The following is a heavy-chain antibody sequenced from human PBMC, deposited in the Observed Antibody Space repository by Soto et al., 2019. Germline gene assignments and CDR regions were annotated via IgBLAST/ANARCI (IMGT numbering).Heavy chain of an antibody. CDR2: IIPMFGTA. J-gene: IGHJ4*02. V-gene: IGHV1-69*01. Sequence: QVQLVQSGAEVKKPGSSVKISCKASGGTFINHAFSWVRQAPGQGLEWMGGIIPMFGTADYSQKFQGRVTITADESTTTAHMELSSLRSDDSAVYYCAKVLLTYTSGWYHPHFDYWGQGTLVTVSS. D-gene: IGHD6-19*01. CDR3: AKVLLTYTSGWYHPHFDY. CDR1: GGTFINHA.